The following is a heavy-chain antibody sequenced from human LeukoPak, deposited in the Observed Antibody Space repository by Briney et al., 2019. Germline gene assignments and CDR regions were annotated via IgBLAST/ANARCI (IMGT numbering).Heavy chain of an antibody. CDR1: GGSISSSSYY. V-gene: IGHV4-39*01. CDR3: ARRDILTATLDY. Sequence: PSETLSLTCTVSGGSISSSSYYWGWIRQPPGKGLEWIGSIYYSGSTYYNPSLKSRVTISVDTSKNQFSPKLSSVTAADTAVYYCARRDILTATLDYWGQGTLVTVSS. J-gene: IGHJ4*02. CDR2: IYYSGST. D-gene: IGHD3-9*01.